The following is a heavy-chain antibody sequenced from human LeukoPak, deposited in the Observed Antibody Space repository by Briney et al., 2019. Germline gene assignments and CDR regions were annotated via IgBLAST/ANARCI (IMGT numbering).Heavy chain of an antibody. CDR1: GGFISSTSYY. CDR2: SYYSGST. J-gene: IGHJ6*02. CDR3: ARHDSTGYYFSPTYGMDV. V-gene: IGHV4-39*01. D-gene: IGHD3-22*01. Sequence: SDTLSLTCTVSGGFISSTSYYWAWVRQPPGKGLEWIGSSYYSGSTYYNPSLKSRVTISVDKSKNQFSLTLSSVTAADTAVYFCARHDSTGYYFSPTYGMDVWGQGTTVTVSS.